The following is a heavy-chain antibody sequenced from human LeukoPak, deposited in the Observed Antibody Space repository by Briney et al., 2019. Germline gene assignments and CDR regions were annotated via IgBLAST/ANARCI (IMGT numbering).Heavy chain of an antibody. CDR1: GYSFTSYW. D-gene: IGHD5-18*01. Sequence: GESLKISCKGSGYSFTSYWIGWVRQMPGKGLEWMGIIYPGDSDTRYSPSFQGQVTISADKSISTAYLQWSSLKASDTAMYYCARLDTATVTLSPEHFDYWGQGTLVTVSS. J-gene: IGHJ4*02. CDR2: IYPGDSDT. V-gene: IGHV5-51*01. CDR3: ARLDTATVTLSPEHFDY.